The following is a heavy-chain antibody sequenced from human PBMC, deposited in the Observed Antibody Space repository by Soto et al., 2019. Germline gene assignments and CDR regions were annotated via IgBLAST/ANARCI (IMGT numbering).Heavy chain of an antibody. CDR3: AKDLMWWELPHYYGMDV. Sequence: GGSLRLSCAASGFTFSSYGMHWVRQAPGKGLEWVAVISYDGSNKYYADSVKGRFTISRDNSRNTLYLQMNSLRAEDTAVYYCAKDLMWWELPHYYGMDVWGQGTMVTVSS. CDR2: ISYDGSNK. V-gene: IGHV3-30*18. CDR1: GFTFSSYG. D-gene: IGHD1-26*01. J-gene: IGHJ6*02.